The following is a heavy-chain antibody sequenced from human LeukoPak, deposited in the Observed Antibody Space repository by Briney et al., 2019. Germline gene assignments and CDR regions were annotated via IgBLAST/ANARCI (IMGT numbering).Heavy chain of an antibody. CDR3: ARSFDSRGYYYYGMDV. J-gene: IGHJ6*02. D-gene: IGHD3-22*01. CDR1: GGSISSYY. Sequence: SETLSLTCTVYGGSISSYYWSWIRQPPGKGLEWIGYIYYSGSTSYNSSLKSRVTISLDTPKNQFSLKLSSVTAADTAVYYCARSFDSRGYYYYGMDVWGQGTTVTVSS. CDR2: IYYSGST. V-gene: IGHV4-59*01.